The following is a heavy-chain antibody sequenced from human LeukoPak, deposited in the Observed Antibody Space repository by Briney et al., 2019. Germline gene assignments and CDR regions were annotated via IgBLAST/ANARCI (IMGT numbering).Heavy chain of an antibody. CDR3: ARRGAAPNLDY. J-gene: IGHJ4*02. Sequence: ASVKVSCKASGYTFTSYAMNWVRQAPGQGLEWMGWINAGNGNTKYSQEFQGRVTITRDTSATTVYMELSSLKSEDMAVYYCARRGAAPNLDYWGQGTRVTVSS. CDR1: GYTFTSYA. V-gene: IGHV1-3*03. D-gene: IGHD2-8*01. CDR2: INAGNGNT.